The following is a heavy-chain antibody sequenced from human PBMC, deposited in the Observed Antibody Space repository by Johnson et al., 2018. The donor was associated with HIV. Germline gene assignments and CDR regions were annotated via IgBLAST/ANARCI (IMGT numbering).Heavy chain of an antibody. J-gene: IGHJ3*02. Sequence: QVQLVESGGGLVKPGGSSRLSCAASGFTLSDFYMSWIRQAPGKGPEWLSYISASGSNIYYVDSVKGRFTISRDDAKNLLFLQMNSLTADDTAVYYCGRGGRVVMEDVFGIGGQGTMVTVSS. CDR2: ISASGSNI. V-gene: IGHV3-11*04. CDR3: GRGGRVVMEDVFGI. CDR1: GFTLSDFY. D-gene: IGHD3-3*01.